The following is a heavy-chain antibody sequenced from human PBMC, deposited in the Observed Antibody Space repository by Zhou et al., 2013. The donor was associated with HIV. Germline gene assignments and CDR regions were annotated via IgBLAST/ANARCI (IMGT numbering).Heavy chain of an antibody. J-gene: IGHJ6*03. CDR3: ARLVAARDYYYYIDV. CDR1: GGSFSGYY. D-gene: IGHD6-13*01. Sequence: QVQLQQWGAGLLKPSETLSLTCAVYGGSFSGYYWSWIRQPPGKGLEWIGEINHSGSTNYNPSLKSRVTISIDTSKNQFSLKLSSVTAADTAVYYCARLVAARDYYYYIDVWGRGTTVTVSS. V-gene: IGHV4-34*01. CDR2: INHSGST.